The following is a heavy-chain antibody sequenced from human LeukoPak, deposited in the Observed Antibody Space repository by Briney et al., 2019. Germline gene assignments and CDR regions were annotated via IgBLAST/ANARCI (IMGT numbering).Heavy chain of an antibody. D-gene: IGHD4-17*01. CDR1: GYTLTDYY. Sequence: ASVKVSCKASGYTLTDYYMHWVRQAPGQGLEWMGWISPNSGGTNYAQNFQGRVTMTRDTSVSTAYMELSSLRSDDTAVYYCARGGYGDRIDYWGQGTLVSVSS. V-gene: IGHV1-2*02. CDR2: ISPNSGGT. CDR3: ARGGYGDRIDY. J-gene: IGHJ4*02.